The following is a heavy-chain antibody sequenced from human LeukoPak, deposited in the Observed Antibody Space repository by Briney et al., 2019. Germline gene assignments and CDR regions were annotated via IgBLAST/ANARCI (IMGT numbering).Heavy chain of an antibody. V-gene: IGHV1-2*02. D-gene: IGHD3-22*01. CDR3: ARDSDSSGYYQYYFDY. J-gene: IGHJ4*02. CDR1: VYTFTGYY. Sequence: ASVTVSCKASVYTFTGYYMHWVRPAPGQGLEWMGWIKPNSGGTNYAQKFQGRVTMTRDTSISTAYMELSRLRSDDTAVYYCARDSDSSGYYQYYFDYWGQGTLVTVSS. CDR2: IKPNSGGT.